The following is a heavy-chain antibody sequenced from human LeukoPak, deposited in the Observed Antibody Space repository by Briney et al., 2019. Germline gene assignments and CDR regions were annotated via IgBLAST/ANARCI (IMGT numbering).Heavy chain of an antibody. D-gene: IGHD2-15*01. CDR2: ISNDGTNK. CDR3: ARRYCSGGSCYILGVPDY. J-gene: IGHJ4*02. CDR1: GFTFSRYA. Sequence: QTGGSLRLSCEVSGFTFSRYAMHWVRQAPGKGLEWVAVISNDGTNKYYGDSVKGRFTISRDNSNNTLYLQMNSLRAEDTAVYYCARRYCSGGSCYILGVPDYWGQGTLVIVSS. V-gene: IGHV3-30*04.